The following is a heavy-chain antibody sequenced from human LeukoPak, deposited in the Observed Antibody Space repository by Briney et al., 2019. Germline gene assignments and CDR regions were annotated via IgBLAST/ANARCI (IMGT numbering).Heavy chain of an antibody. CDR3: ARATQLPYYYYMDV. CDR1: GGSFSGYY. CDR2: INHSGST. D-gene: IGHD5-24*01. Sequence: SETLSLTCAVYGGSFSGYYWRWIRQPPGKGLEWIGEINHSGSTNYNPSLKSRVTISVDTSKNQFSLKLSSVTAADTAVYYCARATQLPYYYYMDVWGKGTTVTVSS. V-gene: IGHV4-34*01. J-gene: IGHJ6*03.